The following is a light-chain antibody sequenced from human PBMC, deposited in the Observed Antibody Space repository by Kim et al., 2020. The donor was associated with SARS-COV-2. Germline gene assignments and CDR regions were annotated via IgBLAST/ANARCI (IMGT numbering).Light chain of an antibody. CDR3: QQYYSYPRT. CDR1: QGISSY. J-gene: IGKJ2*01. CDR2: AAS. V-gene: IGKV1-8*01. Sequence: STSTGDRVTNTCRASQGISSYLAWYQQKPGKAPKLLIYAASTLQSGVPSRFSGSGSGTDFTLTISCLQSEDFATYYCQQYYSYPRTFGQGTKLEI.